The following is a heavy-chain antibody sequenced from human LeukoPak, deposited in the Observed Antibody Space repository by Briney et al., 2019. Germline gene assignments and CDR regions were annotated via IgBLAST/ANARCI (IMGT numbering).Heavy chain of an antibody. CDR1: GFSFEDYA. D-gene: IGHD3-9*01. CDR2: ISWKSGTI. J-gene: IGHJ4*02. Sequence: PGGSLRLSCAASGFSFEDYAMHWVRQGPGKGLEWVSGISWKSGTIAYADSVKGRFTISRDNAQNSVYLEMDSLRVEDTALYYCAKDKAYDILTGYQFDFWGQGTRVTVSS. V-gene: IGHV3-9*01. CDR3: AKDKAYDILTGYQFDF.